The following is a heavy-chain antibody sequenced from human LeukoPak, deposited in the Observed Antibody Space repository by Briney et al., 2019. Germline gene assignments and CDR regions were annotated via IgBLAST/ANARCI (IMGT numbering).Heavy chain of an antibody. CDR3: AMIEQVVSNVEGGY. Sequence: PGGSLRLSCAASGFTFDDYAMHWVRQAPGKGLEWVANIKQDGGERYYVDSVKGRFTISRDNAKNSLYLQMNSLRAEDTAVYFCAMIEQVVSNVEGGYWGQGTLVTVSS. D-gene: IGHD6-6*01. V-gene: IGHV3-7*01. CDR2: IKQDGGER. J-gene: IGHJ4*02. CDR1: GFTFDDYA.